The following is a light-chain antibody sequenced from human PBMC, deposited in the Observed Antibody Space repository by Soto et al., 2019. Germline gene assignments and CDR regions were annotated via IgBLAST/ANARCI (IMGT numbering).Light chain of an antibody. CDR1: QTISSY. V-gene: IGKV1-39*01. CDR2: AAS. CDR3: QQSHTWT. Sequence: DIQMTQSPSSLSASVGDRVTTTCRASQTISSYLNWYQQKPGNAPKVLIYAASSLRSGVPSRFSGSGSGTDFTLTISSLQPEDFATYYCQQSHTWTFGQGTKVELK. J-gene: IGKJ1*01.